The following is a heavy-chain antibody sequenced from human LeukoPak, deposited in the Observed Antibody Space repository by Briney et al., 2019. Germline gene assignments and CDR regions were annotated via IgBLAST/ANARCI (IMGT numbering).Heavy chain of an antibody. CDR3: ASGFYDFWSGSDYYYYYMDV. Sequence: PSQTLSLTCTVSGGSISSGGYYWSWIRQPPGKGLEWIGYIYHSGSTYYNPSLKSRVTTSVDRSKNQFSLKLSSVTAADTAVYYCASGFYDFWSGSDYYYYYMDVWGKGTTVTVSS. V-gene: IGHV4-30-2*01. J-gene: IGHJ6*03. CDR2: IYHSGST. D-gene: IGHD3-3*01. CDR1: GGSISSGGYY.